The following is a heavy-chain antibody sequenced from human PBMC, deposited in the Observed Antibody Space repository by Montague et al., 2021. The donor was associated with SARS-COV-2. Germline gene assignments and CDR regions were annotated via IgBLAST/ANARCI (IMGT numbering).Heavy chain of an antibody. J-gene: IGHJ6*01. CDR1: GDSVSSHSAT. CDR3: TSGREGNYNVMDV. D-gene: IGHD1-1*01. Sequence: CAISGDSVSSHSATWNWVRQSPSRGLEWLGGTYYRSKWYNDDAVSVRGRVTINPDTSKNQFSLQLNSVTPEDTAIYYCTSGREGNYNVMDVWGQGTTVTVSS. CDR2: TYYRSKWYN. V-gene: IGHV6-1*01.